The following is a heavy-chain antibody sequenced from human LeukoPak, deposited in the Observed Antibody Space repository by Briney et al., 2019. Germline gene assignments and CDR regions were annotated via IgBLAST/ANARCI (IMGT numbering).Heavy chain of an antibody. Sequence: SETLSLTCAVYGGSFSGYYWSWIRQPPGEGLEWIGEINHSGSTNYNPSLKSRVTISVDTSKNQFSPKLSSVTAADTAVYYCARRPREDYDSRFGRNWFDPWGQGTLVTVSS. D-gene: IGHD3-22*01. J-gene: IGHJ5*02. CDR3: ARRPREDYDSRFGRNWFDP. CDR2: INHSGST. V-gene: IGHV4-34*01. CDR1: GGSFSGYY.